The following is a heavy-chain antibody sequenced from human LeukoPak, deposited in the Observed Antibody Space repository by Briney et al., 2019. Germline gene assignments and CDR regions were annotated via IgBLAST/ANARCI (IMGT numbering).Heavy chain of an antibody. CDR2: INEDGSET. CDR3: ARDAPYYYDSNSYSGDY. Sequence: GGSLRLSCAASGFIFGRYSLTWVRQAPGKGLEWVANINEDGSETYYVDSVKGRFTLSRDNAQSSLYLQMNSLRAEDTAVYYCARDAPYYYDSNSYSGDYWGQGTLVTVSS. D-gene: IGHD3-22*01. CDR1: GFIFGRYS. V-gene: IGHV3-7*01. J-gene: IGHJ4*02.